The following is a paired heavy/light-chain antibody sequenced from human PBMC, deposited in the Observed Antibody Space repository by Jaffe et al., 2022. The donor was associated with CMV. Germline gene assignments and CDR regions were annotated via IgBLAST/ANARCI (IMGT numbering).Heavy chain of an antibody. J-gene: IGHJ4*02. V-gene: IGHV3-30*18. D-gene: IGHD6-13*01. CDR1: GFTFSNYG. CDR3: AKVVEQQLIRLGFDY. Sequence: QVQLVESGGGVVQPGRSLRLSCAASGFTFSNYGMHWVRQAPGKGLEGVATISNDGSSKYYAESVKGRFTISRDNSKNTLYLQMNSLRGDDTAVYYCAKVVEQQLIRLGFDYWGQGTLVTVSS. CDR2: ISNDGSSK.
Light chain of an antibody. CDR2: WAS. J-gene: IGKJ4*01. Sequence: DIVMTQSPDSLAVSLGEGATINCKSSQNVLFSSNKRNYLAWYQQKPGQSPKLLFYWASTRQSGVPDRFSGSGSGTDFTLTISSLQAEDVAIYYCQQYYSFVPTFGGGTKVEIK. CDR1: QNVLFSSNKRNY. CDR3: QQYYSFVPT. V-gene: IGKV4-1*01.